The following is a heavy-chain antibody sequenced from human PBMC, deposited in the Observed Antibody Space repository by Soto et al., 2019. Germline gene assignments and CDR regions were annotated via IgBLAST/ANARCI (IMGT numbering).Heavy chain of an antibody. D-gene: IGHD2-2*01. CDR2: IYHSGST. CDR1: GYSISSGYY. V-gene: IGHV4-38-2*02. CDR3: ARDLGGDIVVVPAGGLDP. J-gene: IGHJ5*02. Sequence: PSETLSLTCAVSGYSISSGYYWGWIRQPPGKGLEWIGSIYHSGSTYYNPSLKSRVTISVDTSKNQFSLKLCSVTAADTAVYYCARDLGGDIVVVPAGGLDPWGQGTLVTVSS.